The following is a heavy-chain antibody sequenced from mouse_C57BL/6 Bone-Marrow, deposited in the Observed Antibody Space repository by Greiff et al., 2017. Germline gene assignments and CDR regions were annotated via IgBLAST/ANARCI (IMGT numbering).Heavy chain of an antibody. CDR3: APNWDLDY. V-gene: IGHV1-50*01. J-gene: IGHJ2*01. D-gene: IGHD4-1*01. CDR2: LDPSDSYT. CDR1: GYTFTSYW. Sequence: QVQLQQPGAELVKPGASVKLSCKASGYTFTSYWMQWVKQRHGQGLEWIGELDPSDSYTNYNQKFKGQAPLTVDPSSSTAYMHLSSLTAEDSSVYCCAPNWDLDYWGQGTTLTVSS.